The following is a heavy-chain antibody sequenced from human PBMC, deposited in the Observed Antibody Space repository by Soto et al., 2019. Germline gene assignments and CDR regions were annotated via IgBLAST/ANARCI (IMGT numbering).Heavy chain of an antibody. J-gene: IGHJ4*02. Sequence: SVKVSCKASGYTFTSYGISWVRQAPGQGLEWMGWISAYNGNTNYAQKLQGRVTMTTDTSTSTAYMELRSLRSDDTAVYYCARDFNYDSSGYYYHPAFDYWGQGTLVTVSS. CDR2: ISAYNGNT. CDR3: ARDFNYDSSGYYYHPAFDY. V-gene: IGHV1-18*01. D-gene: IGHD3-22*01. CDR1: GYTFTSYG.